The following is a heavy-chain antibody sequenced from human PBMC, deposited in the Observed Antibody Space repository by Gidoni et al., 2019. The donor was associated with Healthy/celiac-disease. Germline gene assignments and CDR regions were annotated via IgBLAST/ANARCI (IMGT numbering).Heavy chain of an antibody. CDR1: GSTFRCYP. CDR2: IIPNFGTA. CDR3: ARDSEMATILTHHHLDY. Sequence: QLVQSGAAVKQPGSSVKVSCTSSGSTFRCYPISRVRQAPGQGLEWRGGIIPNFGTANYAQKVQGRVTITADESTSTAYMELSSLRSEDTAVYYCARDSEMATILTHHHLDYWGQGTLVTVSS. D-gene: IGHD5-12*01. V-gene: IGHV1-69*01. J-gene: IGHJ4*02.